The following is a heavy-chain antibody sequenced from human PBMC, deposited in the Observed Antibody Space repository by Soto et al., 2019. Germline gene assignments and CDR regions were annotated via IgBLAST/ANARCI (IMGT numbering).Heavy chain of an antibody. CDR2: IYYSGST. CDR3: ARSYCSSTSCYPSWFDP. CDR1: GGSISSSSYY. J-gene: IGHJ5*02. Sequence: SETLSLTCTVSGGSISSSSYYWGWIRQPPGKGLEWIGSIYYSGSTYHNPSLKSRVTISVDTSKNQFSLKLSSVTAADTAVYYCARSYCSSTSCYPSWFDPWGQGTLVTVSS. V-gene: IGHV4-39*01. D-gene: IGHD2-2*01.